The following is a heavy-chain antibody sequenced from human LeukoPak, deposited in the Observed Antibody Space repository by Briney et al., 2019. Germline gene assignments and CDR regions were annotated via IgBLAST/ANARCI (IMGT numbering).Heavy chain of an antibody. V-gene: IGHV1-2*02. CDR1: GGTFSSYA. CDR2: INPNSGGT. D-gene: IGHD6-13*01. J-gene: IGHJ6*03. Sequence: ASVKVSCKASGGTFSSYAISWVRQAPGQGLEWMGWINPNSGGTNYAQKFQGRVTMTRDTSISTAYMEVSRLRSDDTAVYYCARGGVWGIAAAGSPPYYYYMDVWGKGTTVTVSS. CDR3: ARGGVWGIAAAGSPPYYYYMDV.